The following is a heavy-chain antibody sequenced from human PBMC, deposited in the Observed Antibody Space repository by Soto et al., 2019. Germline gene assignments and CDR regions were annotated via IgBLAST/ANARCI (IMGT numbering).Heavy chain of an antibody. Sequence: GASVKVSCKASGYTFTSYAMHWVRQAPGQRLEWMGWINAGNGNTKYSQKFQGRVTITRDTSASTAYMELSSLRSEDTAVYYFARVRLDCSSTSCYEGRVMDVWGQGTTVTVSS. D-gene: IGHD2-2*01. CDR2: INAGNGNT. V-gene: IGHV1-3*01. J-gene: IGHJ6*02. CDR1: GYTFTSYA. CDR3: ARVRLDCSSTSCYEGRVMDV.